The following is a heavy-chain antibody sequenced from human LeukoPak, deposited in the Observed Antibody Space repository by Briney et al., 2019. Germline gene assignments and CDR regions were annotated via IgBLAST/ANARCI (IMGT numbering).Heavy chain of an antibody. CDR2: ISAKSHDT. D-gene: IGHD3-10*01. CDR3: ARSPLASYYSGSGNYHPFDY. V-gene: IGHV3-9*01. CDR1: GFTFDDYA. Sequence: GGSLRLSCAASGFTFDDYAMHWVRQVPGKGLEWVSGISAKSHDTGYGDSVKGRFTISRDNAENSLYLQMNSLRTEDTALYYCARSPLASYYSGSGNYHPFDYWGRGTLVTVSS. J-gene: IGHJ4*02.